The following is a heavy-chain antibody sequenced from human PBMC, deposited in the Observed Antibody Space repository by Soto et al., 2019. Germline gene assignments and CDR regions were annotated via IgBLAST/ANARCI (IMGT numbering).Heavy chain of an antibody. CDR1: GFTFGGSA. Sequence: GALRLSCAASGFTFGGSAMHWVRQASGKGLEWVGHIRSKTNSYATAYAESVKGRFTISRDDSMNTAYLQMNSLKTEDTAVYFCTRQTDAVQWLVVPTDYNFDYWGQGTLVTVSS. J-gene: IGHJ4*02. V-gene: IGHV3-73*01. CDR2: IRSKTNSYAT. D-gene: IGHD6-19*01. CDR3: TRQTDAVQWLVVPTDYNFDY.